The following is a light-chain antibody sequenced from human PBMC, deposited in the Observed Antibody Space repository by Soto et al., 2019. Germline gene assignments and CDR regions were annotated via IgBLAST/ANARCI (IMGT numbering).Light chain of an antibody. CDR1: SSNIGRNP. V-gene: IGLV1-44*01. J-gene: IGLJ2*01. CDR2: SNN. CDR3: AAWDDSLNGPV. Sequence: QTVLTKPPSASGTPRHRVTFSCSGSSSNIGRNPVNWYQQLPGTAPKRLIYSNNQRPSGGPDRFSASKSGTSASLAISGLQSEDEADYYCAAWDDSLNGPVFGGGTQLTVL.